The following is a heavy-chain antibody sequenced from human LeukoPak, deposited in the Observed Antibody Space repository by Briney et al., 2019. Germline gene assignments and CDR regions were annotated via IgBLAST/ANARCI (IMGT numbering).Heavy chain of an antibody. Sequence: GGSLRLSCTASGFTFINYSMNWVRQAPGKGLEWVSSISTNSAFIYYADSVRGRFTISRDNAKNSLYLQMNSLRAEDTAVYYCARDHRYSGSHNWFDPWGQGTLVTVSS. V-gene: IGHV3-21*01. CDR3: ARDHRYSGSHNWFDP. CDR2: ISTNSAFI. CDR1: GFTFINYS. J-gene: IGHJ5*02. D-gene: IGHD1-26*01.